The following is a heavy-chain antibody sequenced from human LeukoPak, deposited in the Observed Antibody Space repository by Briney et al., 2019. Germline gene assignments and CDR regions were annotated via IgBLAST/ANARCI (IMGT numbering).Heavy chain of an antibody. J-gene: IGHJ4*02. D-gene: IGHD1-26*01. V-gene: IGHV3-7*01. CDR3: ARVGDPSYEGFYFDY. Sequence: GGSLRLSCAASGFTFSSYWMTWVRQAPGKGLEWVANIVPDGSEKYYVESVRGRFTISRDNAKNSLYLQMKSLRAEDTAVYYCARVGDPSYEGFYFDYWGQGTLVTVSS. CDR1: GFTFSSYW. CDR2: IVPDGSEK.